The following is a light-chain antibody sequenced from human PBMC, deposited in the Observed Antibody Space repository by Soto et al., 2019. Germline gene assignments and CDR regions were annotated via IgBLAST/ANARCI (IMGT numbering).Light chain of an antibody. Sequence: EIGRTQSPGTLSLSPGERATLSCRASQSVNNNYLAWYQQKPGQAPRLLIYGASSRATGIPDRLSGSGSGTDFAFTTSRRELEEFAVYYCQQYGSSQYTCGQGTKLEIK. V-gene: IGKV3-20*01. CDR2: GAS. J-gene: IGKJ2*01. CDR1: QSVNNNY. CDR3: QQYGSSQYT.